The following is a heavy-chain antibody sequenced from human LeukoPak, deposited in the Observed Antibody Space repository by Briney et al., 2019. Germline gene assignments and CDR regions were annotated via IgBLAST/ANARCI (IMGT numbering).Heavy chain of an antibody. J-gene: IGHJ4*02. CDR2: ISSSSSTV. V-gene: IGHV3-48*04. CDR1: GFTFSSYS. D-gene: IGHD4-23*01. CDR3: ARDYGGKGDY. Sequence: GGSLRLSCAASGFTFSSYSMNWVRQAPGKGLEWVSYISSSSSTVYYADSVKGRFTISSDNAKNSLYLQMNSLRAEDTAVYYCARDYGGKGDYWGQGTLVTVSS.